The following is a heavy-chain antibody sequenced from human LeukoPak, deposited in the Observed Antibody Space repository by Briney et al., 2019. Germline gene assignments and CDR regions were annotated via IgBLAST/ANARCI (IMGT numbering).Heavy chain of an antibody. Sequence: GRSLSLSCAVSRLTLSSYATLWVRQAPGKGLEWVALITYDGSNEYYTDSVKCRVTISRDNSKNTLYLQMNSLRAEDTAVYYCARGMATLDYWGQGTLVTVSS. V-gene: IGHV3-30*04. D-gene: IGHD2-8*01. CDR2: ITYDGSNE. CDR3: ARGMATLDY. CDR1: RLTLSSYA. J-gene: IGHJ4*02.